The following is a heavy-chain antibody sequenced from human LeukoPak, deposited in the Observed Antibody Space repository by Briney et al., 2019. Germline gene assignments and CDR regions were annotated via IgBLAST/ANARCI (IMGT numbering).Heavy chain of an antibody. CDR3: ARGQVRRGYSYGYLDAFDI. V-gene: IGHV4-34*01. CDR2: INHSGST. D-gene: IGHD5-18*01. Sequence: SETLSLTCAVYGGSFSGYYWSWIRQPPGKGLEWIGEINHSGSTNYNPSLKSRVTISVDTSKNQFSLKLSSVTAADTAVYYCARGQVRRGYSYGYLDAFDIWGQGTMVTVSS. J-gene: IGHJ3*02. CDR1: GGSFSGYY.